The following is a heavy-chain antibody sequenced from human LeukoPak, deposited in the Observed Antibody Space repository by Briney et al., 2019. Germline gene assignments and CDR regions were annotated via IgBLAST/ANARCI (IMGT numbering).Heavy chain of an antibody. CDR1: GYTFPSYF. D-gene: IGHD5-18*01. V-gene: IGHV1-3*01. CDR2: INAGNGNT. CDR3: ARDRSGDTAMVSGFDP. Sequence: ASVKVSCKASGYTFPSYFMHWVRQAPGQRLEWMGWINAGNGNTKYSQKFQGRVTITRDTSASTAYMELSSLRSEDTAVYYCARDRSGDTAMVSGFDPWGQGTLVTVSS. J-gene: IGHJ5*02.